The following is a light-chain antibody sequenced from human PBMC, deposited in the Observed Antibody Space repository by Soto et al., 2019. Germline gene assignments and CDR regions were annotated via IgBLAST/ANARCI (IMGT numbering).Light chain of an antibody. Sequence: EIVMTQAPGTLSVSPGERATVSCSASQSVSNIFAWYQQKPGQAPRLLTSDASTRATGIPAMFSGSGSGTEFTLTVSSLQSEDFAVYCCQQYIKLIFTFGQGTRLEIK. J-gene: IGKJ5*01. CDR2: DAS. V-gene: IGKV3-15*01. CDR3: QQYIKLIFT. CDR1: QSVSNI.